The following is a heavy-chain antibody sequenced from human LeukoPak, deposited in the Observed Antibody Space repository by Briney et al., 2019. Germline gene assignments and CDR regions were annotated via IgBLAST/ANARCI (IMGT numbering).Heavy chain of an antibody. CDR2: INHSGST. CDR3: AREGPARYSSSLDY. J-gene: IGHJ4*02. V-gene: IGHV4-34*01. Sequence: SETLSLTCAVYGGSFSGYYWSWIRQPPGKGLEWIGEINHSGSTNYNPSLKSRVTISVDTSKNQFSLKLSSVTAADTAVYYCAREGPARYSSSLDYWGQGTLVTVSS. CDR1: GGSFSGYY. D-gene: IGHD6-6*01.